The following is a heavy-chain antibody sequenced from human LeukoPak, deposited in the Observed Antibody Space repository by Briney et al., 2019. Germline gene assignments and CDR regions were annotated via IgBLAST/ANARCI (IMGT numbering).Heavy chain of an antibody. D-gene: IGHD6-6*01. J-gene: IGHJ3*02. V-gene: IGHV1-69*13. Sequence: GASVKVSCKASGYTFTSYGISWVRQAPGQGLEWMGGIIPIFGTANYAQKFQGRVTITADESTSTAYVELSSLRSEDTAVYYCARGGIAARPDDAFDIWGQGTMVTVSS. CDR2: IIPIFGTA. CDR1: GYTFTSYG. CDR3: ARGGIAARPDDAFDI.